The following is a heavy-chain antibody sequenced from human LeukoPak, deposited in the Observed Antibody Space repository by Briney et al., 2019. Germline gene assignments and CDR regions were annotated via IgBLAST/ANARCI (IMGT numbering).Heavy chain of an antibody. CDR2: IYPGDSDT. Sequence: GESLKISCKGSGYSFTSYWIGWVRQMPGKGLEWMGIIYPGDSDTRYSPSFPGQVTISADKSISTAYLQWSSLKASDTAMYYCARRIGFGSSNWYFDLWGRGTLVTVSS. V-gene: IGHV5-51*01. CDR3: ARRIGFGSSNWYFDL. J-gene: IGHJ2*01. CDR1: GYSFTSYW. D-gene: IGHD3-10*01.